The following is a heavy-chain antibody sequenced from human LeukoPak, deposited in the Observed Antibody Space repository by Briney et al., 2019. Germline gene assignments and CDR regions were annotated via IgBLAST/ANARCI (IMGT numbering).Heavy chain of an antibody. Sequence: ASVKVSCKASGYIFTGYYMHWVRQAPGQGLEWMGIINPSGDSPRYAQKFQGRVTMTRDMSTSTVYMELSSLRSEDTAVYYCARPRLVQGKYDAFDIWGQGTMVAVSS. D-gene: IGHD6-19*01. CDR3: ARPRLVQGKYDAFDI. CDR2: INPSGDSP. J-gene: IGHJ3*02. CDR1: GYIFTGYY. V-gene: IGHV1-46*01.